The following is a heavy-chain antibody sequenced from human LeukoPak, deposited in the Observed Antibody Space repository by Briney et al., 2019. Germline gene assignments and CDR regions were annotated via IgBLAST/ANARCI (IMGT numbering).Heavy chain of an antibody. V-gene: IGHV1-18*01. D-gene: IGHD2-15*01. CDR1: GYTFTSFV. Sequence: ASVKVSCKASGYTFTSFVISWVRQVPGQGLEWMGWISAYNGNTNYAQKFQGRVTMTRDTSISTAYMELSRLRSDDTAVYYCARDPDCSGGSCYLGYWFDPWGQGTLVTVSS. J-gene: IGHJ5*02. CDR3: ARDPDCSGGSCYLGYWFDP. CDR2: ISAYNGNT.